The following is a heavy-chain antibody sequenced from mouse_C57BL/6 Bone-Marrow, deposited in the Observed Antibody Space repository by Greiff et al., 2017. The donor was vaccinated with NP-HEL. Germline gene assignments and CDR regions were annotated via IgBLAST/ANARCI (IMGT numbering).Heavy chain of an antibody. CDR3: ASHYYGSSDWYFDV. CDR2: IHPNSGST. V-gene: IGHV1-64*01. Sequence: QVQLQQPGAELVKPGASVKLSCKASGYTFTSYWMHWVKQRPGQGLEWIGMIHPNSGSTNYNEKFKSKATLTVDKSSSTAYMQLSSLTSEDSAVYYCASHYYGSSDWYFDVGGTGTTVTVSS. D-gene: IGHD1-1*01. CDR1: GYTFTSYW. J-gene: IGHJ1*03.